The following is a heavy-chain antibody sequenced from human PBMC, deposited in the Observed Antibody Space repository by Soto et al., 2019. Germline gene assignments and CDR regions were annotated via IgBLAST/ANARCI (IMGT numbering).Heavy chain of an antibody. J-gene: IGHJ4*02. CDR1: GFTFRDYA. Sequence: EVQMLESGGGLVQPGGSLRLSCVASGFTFRDYAVSWARQAPGKGLEWVSTLSRSGGSPYYADSVKGRFTHSRDNSKDILYLQMNSLRDADTAVYYCARAGCSGGICFDSWGQGTLVTVSS. V-gene: IGHV3-23*01. CDR2: LSRSGGSP. CDR3: ARAGCSGGICFDS. D-gene: IGHD2-15*01.